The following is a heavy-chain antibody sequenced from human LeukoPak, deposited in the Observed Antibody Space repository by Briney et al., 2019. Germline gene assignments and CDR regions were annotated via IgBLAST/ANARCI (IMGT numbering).Heavy chain of an antibody. CDR1: GGSISSSSYY. CDR3: ARDGVGGSSSPLDY. CDR2: IYYSGTT. Sequence: PSETLSLTCTVSGGSISSSSYYWGWIRQPPGKGLEWIGNIYYSGTTYYNPSLKSRVTISVDTSKNQFSLKLSSVTAADTAVYYCARDGVGGSSSPLDYWGQGTLVTVSS. D-gene: IGHD6-6*01. J-gene: IGHJ4*02. V-gene: IGHV4-39*07.